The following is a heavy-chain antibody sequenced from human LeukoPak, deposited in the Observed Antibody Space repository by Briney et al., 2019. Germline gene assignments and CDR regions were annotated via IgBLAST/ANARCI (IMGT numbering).Heavy chain of an antibody. CDR1: GGTFSSYA. CDR2: INAGNGNT. J-gene: IGHJ3*02. Sequence: EASVKVSCKASGGTFSSYAISWVRQAPGQRLEWMGWINAGNGNTKYSQKFQGRVTITRDTSASTAYMELSSLRSEDTAVYYCARDPSGDWEPLFAFDIWGQGTMVTVSS. CDR3: ARDPSGDWEPLFAFDI. D-gene: IGHD2-21*01. V-gene: IGHV1-3*01.